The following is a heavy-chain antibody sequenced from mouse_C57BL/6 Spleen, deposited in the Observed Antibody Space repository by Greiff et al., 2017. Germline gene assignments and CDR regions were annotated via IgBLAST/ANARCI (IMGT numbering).Heavy chain of an antibody. CDR1: GFSLTSYG. CDR2: IWSGGNT. Sequence: VKLVESGPGLVQPSQSLSITCTVSGFSLTSYGVHWVRQSPGKGLEWLGVIWSGGNTDYNAAFIYRLSISKDNSKSQVFFKMNSLQADDTAIYYCARNPLLRYWYFDVWGTGTTVTVSS. V-gene: IGHV2-2*01. CDR3: ARNPLLRYWYFDV. J-gene: IGHJ1*03. D-gene: IGHD1-1*01.